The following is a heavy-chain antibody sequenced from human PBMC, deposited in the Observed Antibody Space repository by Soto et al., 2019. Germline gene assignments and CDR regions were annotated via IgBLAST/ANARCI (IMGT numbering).Heavy chain of an antibody. CDR2: INHSGST. D-gene: IGHD3-10*01. V-gene: IGHV4-34*01. CDR1: GGSFSGYY. Sequence: PSETLSLTCAVYGGSFSGYYWSWIRQPPGKGLEWIGEINHSGSTNHNPSLKSRVTISVDTSKNQFSLKLSPVTAADTAVYYCASLQYYGSGSYYYYYGMDVWAQGTTVTVSS. J-gene: IGHJ6*02. CDR3: ASLQYYGSGSYYYYYGMDV.